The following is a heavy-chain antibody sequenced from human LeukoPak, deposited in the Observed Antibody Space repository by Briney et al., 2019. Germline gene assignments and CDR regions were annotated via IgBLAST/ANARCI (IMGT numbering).Heavy chain of an antibody. Sequence: GGSLRLSCAASGFTFSSYSMNWVRQAPWKGLEWVSSISSSSSYIYYADSVKGRFTISRDNAKNSLYLQMNSLRAEDTAVYYCARDGYCTNGVCYYYYYYYYMDVWGKGTTVTVSS. D-gene: IGHD2-8*01. CDR2: ISSSSSYI. CDR1: GFTFSSYS. J-gene: IGHJ6*03. CDR3: ARDGYCTNGVCYYYYYYYYMDV. V-gene: IGHV3-21*01.